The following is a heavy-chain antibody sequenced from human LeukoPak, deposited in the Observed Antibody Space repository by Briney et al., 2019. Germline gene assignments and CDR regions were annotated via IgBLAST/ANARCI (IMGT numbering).Heavy chain of an antibody. Sequence: PSETLSLTCAVYGGSFSGYYWSWIRQPPGKGLEWIGEINHSGSTNYNPSLKSRVTISVDTSKNQFSLKLSSVTAADTAVYYCAGPIWSRKHTSGAFDIWGQGTMVTVSS. CDR3: AGPIWSRKHTSGAFDI. CDR2: INHSGST. J-gene: IGHJ3*02. CDR1: GGSFSGYY. D-gene: IGHD3-10*01. V-gene: IGHV4-34*01.